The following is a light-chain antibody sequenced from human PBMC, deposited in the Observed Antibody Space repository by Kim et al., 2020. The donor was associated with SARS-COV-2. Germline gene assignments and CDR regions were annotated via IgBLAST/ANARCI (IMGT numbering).Light chain of an antibody. CDR3: QQYGSSPLYT. CDR1: QSVSSSY. V-gene: IGKV3-20*01. J-gene: IGKJ2*01. CDR2: GAS. Sequence: EIVLTHSPGTLSLSPGERATLSCRASQSVSSSYLAWYQQKPGQAPRLLIYGASSRATGIPDRFSGSGSGTDFTLTISRLEPEDFAVYYCQQYGSSPLYTIGQGTNLEI.